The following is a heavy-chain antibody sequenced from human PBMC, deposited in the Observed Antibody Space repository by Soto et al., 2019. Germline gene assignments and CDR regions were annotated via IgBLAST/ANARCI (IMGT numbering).Heavy chain of an antibody. Sequence: GESLKISCKASGYSFTRKWISWVRQMPGKGLEWMGRIDPTDSYTNYSPSFQGHVTISVDKSSSTDYVQWSSLKASDTAMYSGPKTINPSARYFFSCFDTWGQGTLVTVSS. V-gene: IGHV5-10-1*01. CDR2: IDPTDSYT. D-gene: IGHD1-7*01. CDR3: PKTINPSARYFFSCFDT. J-gene: IGHJ5*02. CDR1: GYSFTRKW.